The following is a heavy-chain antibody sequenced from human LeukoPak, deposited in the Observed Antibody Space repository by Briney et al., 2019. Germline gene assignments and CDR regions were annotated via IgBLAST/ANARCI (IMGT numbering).Heavy chain of an antibody. CDR3: ARVRRGGWYYFDY. D-gene: IGHD6-19*01. J-gene: IGHJ4*02. CDR1: GFIFSDYR. Sequence: PGGSLRLSCAASGFIFSDYRMHWVRQAPGKGLEWVAVISYDGSHKYYADSVKGRFTISRDNSKTTLHLQMNSLRADDTAVYYCARVRRGGWYYFDYWGQGTLVTVSS. V-gene: IGHV3-30*03. CDR2: ISYDGSHK.